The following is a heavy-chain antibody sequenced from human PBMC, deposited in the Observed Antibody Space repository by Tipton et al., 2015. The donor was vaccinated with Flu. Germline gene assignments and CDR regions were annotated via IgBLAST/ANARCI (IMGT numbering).Heavy chain of an antibody. Sequence: TLSLTCTVSGAPMNNYYWGWVRQPPGKGLEWIAYIYYTGSPNYNPSLKSRAAISVDASKAQFSLKLNSVTAADTAVYYCARERCSTTNCHFDSWGQGLLVSVSS. CDR1: GAPMNNYY. CDR3: ARERCSTTNCHFDS. D-gene: IGHD2-2*01. V-gene: IGHV4-59*01. CDR2: IYYTGSP. J-gene: IGHJ4*02.